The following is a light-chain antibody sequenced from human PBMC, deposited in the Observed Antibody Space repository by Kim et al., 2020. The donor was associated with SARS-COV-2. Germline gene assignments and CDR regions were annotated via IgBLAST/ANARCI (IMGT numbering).Light chain of an antibody. CDR2: GAS. CDR3: QQADAFPLT. CDR1: QGIGNW. J-gene: IGKJ4*01. Sequence: ASVGDRVTITCRASQGIGNWLAWDQQNPGKAPKLLIAGASSFQSWVPSRFSGSGTGTDFTLSISSLQPEDFATYYCQQADAFPLTFGGGTKVDIK. V-gene: IGKV1-12*01.